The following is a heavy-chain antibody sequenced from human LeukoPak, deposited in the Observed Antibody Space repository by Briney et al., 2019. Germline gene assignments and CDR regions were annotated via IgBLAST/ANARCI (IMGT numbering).Heavy chain of an antibody. CDR3: EQQGRFGVVITFDY. V-gene: IGHV4-39*01. J-gene: IGHJ4*02. CDR1: GGSISSSSYY. Sequence: SETLSLTCTVSGGSISSSSYYWGWIRQPPGEGLEWIGSIYYSGSTYYNPSLKSRVTISVDTSKNQFSLKLSSVTAADTAVYYCEQQGRFGVVITFDYWGQGTLVTVSS. D-gene: IGHD3-3*01. CDR2: IYYSGST.